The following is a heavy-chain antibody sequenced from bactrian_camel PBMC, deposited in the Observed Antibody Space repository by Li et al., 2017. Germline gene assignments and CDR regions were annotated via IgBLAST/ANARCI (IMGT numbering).Heavy chain of an antibody. CDR2: IDTDGRT. J-gene: IGHJ4*01. D-gene: IGHD6*01. V-gene: IGHV3S53*01. Sequence: HVQLVESGGGSVQAGGSLRLSCDASGIMDRNVCMTWFRQAPGKEREGVATIDTDGRTDYIDSVKGQFTVSRDNAKNTVYLQMNSLKHEDTAVYYCATGAYSYGGYWYLFAYNYWGQGTQVTVS. CDR3: ATGAYSYGGYWYLFAYNY. CDR1: GIMDRNVC.